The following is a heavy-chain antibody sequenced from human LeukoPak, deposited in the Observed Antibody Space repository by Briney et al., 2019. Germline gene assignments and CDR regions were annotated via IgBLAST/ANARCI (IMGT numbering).Heavy chain of an antibody. D-gene: IGHD3-9*01. CDR2: ISSSNNYM. J-gene: IGHJ4*02. Sequence: GGSLRLSCAASGFTFSSYSMNWVRQAPGKGLEWVSSISSSNNYMYYADSVRGRFTVSRDNAKNSLYLQMNSLRAEDTAVYYCATSILTGHYKPDYWGQGTLVTVSS. V-gene: IGHV3-21*01. CDR3: ATSILTGHYKPDY. CDR1: GFTFSSYS.